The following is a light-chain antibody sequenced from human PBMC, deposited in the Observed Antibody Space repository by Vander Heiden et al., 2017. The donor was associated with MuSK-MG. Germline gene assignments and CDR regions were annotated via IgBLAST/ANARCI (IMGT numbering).Light chain of an antibody. J-gene: IGLJ3*02. CDR2: QDS. V-gene: IGLV3-1*01. CDR3: QAWDSSTVGV. Sequence: SYELTQPPSVSVSPGQTASITCSGDKLGDKYACWYQQKPGQSPVLVIYQDSKRPAGIPERFSGSNSGNTATLTISGTQAMEEADYYCQAWDSSTVGVFGGGTKLTVL. CDR1: KLGDKY.